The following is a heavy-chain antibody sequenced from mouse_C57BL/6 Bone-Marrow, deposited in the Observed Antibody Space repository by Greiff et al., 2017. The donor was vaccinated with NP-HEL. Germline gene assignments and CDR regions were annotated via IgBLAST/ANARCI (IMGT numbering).Heavy chain of an antibody. CDR2: ISDGGSYT. J-gene: IGHJ4*01. V-gene: IGHV5-4*01. CDR1: GFTFSSYA. CDR3: ARDLGYDMDY. D-gene: IGHD2-2*01. Sequence: EVQLQESGGGLVKPGGSLKLSCAASGFTFSSYAMSWVRQTPEKRLEWVATISDGGSYTYYPDNVKGRFTISRDNAKNNLYLQMSHLKSEDTAMYYCARDLGYDMDYWGQGTSVTVSS.